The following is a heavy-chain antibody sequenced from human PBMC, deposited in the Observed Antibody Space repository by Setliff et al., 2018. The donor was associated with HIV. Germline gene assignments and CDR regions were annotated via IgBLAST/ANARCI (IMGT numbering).Heavy chain of an antibody. D-gene: IGHD3-16*01. Sequence: SETLSLTCTVSGGSISSGGYYWSWIRQHPGKGLEWIGYIYYSGSTYYNPSLKSRVTISVDTSKNQFSLKLSSVTAADTAVYYCARSKKRGDYYYYYYYTDVWGKGTTVTVSS. CDR2: IYYSGST. CDR1: GGSISSGGYY. CDR3: ARSKKRGDYYYYYYYTDV. V-gene: IGHV4-31*03. J-gene: IGHJ6*03.